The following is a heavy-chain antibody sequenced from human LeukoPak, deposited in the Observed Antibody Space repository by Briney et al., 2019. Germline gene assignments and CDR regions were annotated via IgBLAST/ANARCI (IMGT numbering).Heavy chain of an antibody. CDR3: ARVTMIVVVNWFDP. D-gene: IGHD3-22*01. Sequence: SETLSLTCAVYGGSFSGYYWSWIRQPPGKGLEWIGEINHSGSTNYNPSLKSRVTISVDTSKNQFSLRLSSVTAADTAVCYCARVTMIVVVNWFDPWGQGTLVTVSS. CDR1: GGSFSGYY. CDR2: INHSGST. J-gene: IGHJ5*02. V-gene: IGHV4-34*01.